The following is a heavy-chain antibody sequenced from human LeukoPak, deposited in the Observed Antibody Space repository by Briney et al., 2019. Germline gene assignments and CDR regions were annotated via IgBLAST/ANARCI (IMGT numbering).Heavy chain of an antibody. CDR1: GFTFSDYY. J-gene: IGHJ3*02. D-gene: IGHD3-10*01. V-gene: IGHV3-11*01. Sequence: GGSLRLSCAASGFTFSDYYMSWIRQAPGKGLEWVSYISSSGSTICYADSVKGRFTISRDNAKNSLYLQMNSLRAEDTAVYYCARDGILWFGELHDAFDIWGQGTMVTVSS. CDR3: ARDGILWFGELHDAFDI. CDR2: ISSSGSTI.